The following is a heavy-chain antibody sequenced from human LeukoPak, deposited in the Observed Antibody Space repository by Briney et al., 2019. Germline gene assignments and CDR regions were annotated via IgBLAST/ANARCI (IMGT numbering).Heavy chain of an antibody. J-gene: IGHJ6*03. CDR2: IYYSGRT. V-gene: IGHV4-30-4*08. Sequence: SETLSLTCTVSAGSISSGEYYWSWIRQPPGKGLEWIGYIYYSGRTYCNPSLKSRLAITVDTSKNQFSLKLNSVTAADTAVYYCARYYDFLSYMDVWGKGTTVTVSS. CDR3: ARYYDFLSYMDV. CDR1: AGSISSGEYY. D-gene: IGHD3-3*01.